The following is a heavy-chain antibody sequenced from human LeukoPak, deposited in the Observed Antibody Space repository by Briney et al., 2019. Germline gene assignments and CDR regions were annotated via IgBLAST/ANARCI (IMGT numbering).Heavy chain of an antibody. Sequence: PGGSLRLSCAASGFTVSSNYMSWVRQAPGKGLEWVSVIYSGGSTYYADSVKGRFTISRHNSKNTLYLQMNSLRAEDTAVYYCARARGDCSSTSCHPDGMDVWGQGTTVTVSS. CDR3: ARARGDCSSTSCHPDGMDV. J-gene: IGHJ6*02. D-gene: IGHD2-2*01. CDR1: GFTVSSNY. V-gene: IGHV3-53*04. CDR2: IYSGGST.